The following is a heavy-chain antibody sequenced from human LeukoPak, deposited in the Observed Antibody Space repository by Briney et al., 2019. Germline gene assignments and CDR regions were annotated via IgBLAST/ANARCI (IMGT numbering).Heavy chain of an antibody. D-gene: IGHD6-13*01. CDR1: GFNFSSYT. V-gene: IGHV3-21*01. CDR3: ARDGQSSSSFPPYFDS. J-gene: IGHJ4*02. Sequence: GGSLRLSCAASGFNFSSYTMDWVRQAPGKGLEWVSSSSRSSSHIYYADSVKGRFTISRDNAKKSLFLQMNGLRAEDTAVYYCARDGQSSSSFPPYFDSWGQGTLVTVSS. CDR2: SSRSSSHI.